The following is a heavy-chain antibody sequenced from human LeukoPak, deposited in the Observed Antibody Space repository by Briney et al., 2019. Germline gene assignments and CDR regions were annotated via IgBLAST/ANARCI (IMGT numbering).Heavy chain of an antibody. V-gene: IGHV4-61*02. Sequence: SETLSLTCTVSGGSISSGTYFWTWIRQPAGKGLEWIGRIYTSGSTNYNPSLKSRVTISVDTSKNQFSLKLSSVTAADTAVYYCARAYYYGSGSYYNESGYNWFDPWGQGTLVTVSS. D-gene: IGHD3-10*01. CDR3: ARAYYYGSGSYYNESGYNWFDP. CDR1: GGSISSGTYF. J-gene: IGHJ5*02. CDR2: IYTSGST.